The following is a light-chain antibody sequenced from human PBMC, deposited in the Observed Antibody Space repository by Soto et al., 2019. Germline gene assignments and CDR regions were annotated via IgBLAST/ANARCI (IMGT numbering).Light chain of an antibody. J-gene: IGKJ2*01. CDR1: QSISSW. CDR3: QQYHDYPYT. CDR2: KAS. Sequence: DIQMTQSPSTLSASVGDSLTITCRASQSISSWLAWYQQKPGKAPKLLIYKASSLESGVPSRFSGSGSGTEFTLTISSLQPDDFATYYCQQYHDYPYTIGQGTKLEVK. V-gene: IGKV1-5*03.